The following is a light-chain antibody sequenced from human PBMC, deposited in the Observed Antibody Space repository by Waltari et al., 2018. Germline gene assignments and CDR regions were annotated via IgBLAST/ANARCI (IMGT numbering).Light chain of an antibody. CDR1: TRAGVEHRL. Sequence: QSALTQPAPVSGSPGQSVTIPCTRATRAGVEHRLISWFRQHPGKAPKLILYDVSNRASDISNRFSGYKSGNTASLTISRLQADDEADYFCSYYPDTHTPVVFGGGTKLTV. CDR2: DVS. V-gene: IGLV2-14*03. CDR3: SYYPDTHTPVV. J-gene: IGLJ2*01.